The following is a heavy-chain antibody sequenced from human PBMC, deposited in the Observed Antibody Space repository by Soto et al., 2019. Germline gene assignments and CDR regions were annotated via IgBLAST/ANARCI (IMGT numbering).Heavy chain of an antibody. CDR1: GFTFSSYW. CDR3: VRGASSGYYRIDY. D-gene: IGHD3-22*01. J-gene: IGHJ4*02. V-gene: IGHV3-74*01. Sequence: SGGSLRLSCAASGFTFSSYWMHWVRQVPGKGLVRVSRISPDGKNTNYADSVKGRFTISRDNAKNTVFLQMNSLRVEDMAVYYCVRGASSGYYRIDYWGQGALVTVSS. CDR2: ISPDGKNT.